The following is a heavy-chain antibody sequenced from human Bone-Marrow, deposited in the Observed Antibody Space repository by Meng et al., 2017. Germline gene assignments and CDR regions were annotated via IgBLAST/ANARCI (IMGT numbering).Heavy chain of an antibody. CDR2: TYYRSQWQS. V-gene: IGHV6-1*01. CDR3: ASWYGES. D-gene: IGHD3-10*01. Sequence: QFQLQQSRPLLLKPSPTLSLTCAISGDSVSGNRALWHWVRQSPSRGLEWLGHTYYRSQWQSHYGASVKSRISIYADTSRNQFSLILNSVTPEDTAVYYCASWYGESWGQGTLVTVSS. J-gene: IGHJ4*02. CDR1: GDSVSGNRAL.